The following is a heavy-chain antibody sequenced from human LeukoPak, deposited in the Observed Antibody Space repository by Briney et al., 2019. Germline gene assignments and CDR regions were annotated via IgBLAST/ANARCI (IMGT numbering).Heavy chain of an antibody. J-gene: IGHJ5*02. CDR2: IHTSGIT. V-gene: IGHV4-4*07. D-gene: IGHD6-13*01. CDR3: ARGRVYGDWFDP. CDR1: GGSISSYY. Sequence: SETLSLTCTVSGGSISSYYWSWIRQPAGKGLEWIGRIHTSGITNYNPSLKSRVTISVDTSKNQFSLKLSSVTAADTAVYYCARGRVYGDWFDPWGQGTLVTVSS.